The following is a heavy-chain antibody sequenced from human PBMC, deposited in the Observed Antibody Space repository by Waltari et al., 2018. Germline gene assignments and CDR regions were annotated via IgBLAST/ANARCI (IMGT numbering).Heavy chain of an antibody. CDR3: ARTPTLYTAMARGGYYGMDV. J-gene: IGHJ6*02. V-gene: IGHV1-8*01. CDR2: MNPNSGNT. Sequence: VQLVQSGAEVKKPGASVKVSCQASGYTFTSYDLNWVRQATGQGLEWMGWMNPNSGNTGYAQKFQGRVTMTRNTSISTAYMEPSSLRSEDTAVYYCARTPTLYTAMARGGYYGMDVWGQGTTVTVSS. CDR1: GYTFTSYD. D-gene: IGHD5-18*01.